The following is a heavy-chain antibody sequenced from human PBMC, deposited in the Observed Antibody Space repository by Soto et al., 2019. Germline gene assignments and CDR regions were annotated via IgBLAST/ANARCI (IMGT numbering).Heavy chain of an antibody. J-gene: IGHJ4*02. CDR1: GGKIISYY. Sequence: SETMCVTCTVAGGKIISYYWRWIRKTPGKGLEWIGYIYYSGSTNYNPSLKSRVTISVDTSKNQFSLKLRSVTAADTAVYYCARGHLPGGNTFYFDYWDQGTLVTVSS. V-gene: IGHV4-59*12. CDR2: IYYSGST. CDR3: ARGHLPGGNTFYFDY. D-gene: IGHD2-15*01.